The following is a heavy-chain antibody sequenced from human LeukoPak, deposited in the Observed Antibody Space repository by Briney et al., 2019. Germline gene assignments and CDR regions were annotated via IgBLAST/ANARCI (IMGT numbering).Heavy chain of an antibody. Sequence: PSETLSLTCTVPGGSIISSNYFSGWIRQPPGKGLEWIGNIYYSGNTYYNPSLNSRLTIAVDTSRNQFSLKLSSVTAADTALYYCARGVNIWGQGTMITVSS. CDR3: ARGVNI. J-gene: IGHJ3*02. CDR2: IYYSGNT. D-gene: IGHD3-10*01. V-gene: IGHV4-39*01. CDR1: GGSIISSNYF.